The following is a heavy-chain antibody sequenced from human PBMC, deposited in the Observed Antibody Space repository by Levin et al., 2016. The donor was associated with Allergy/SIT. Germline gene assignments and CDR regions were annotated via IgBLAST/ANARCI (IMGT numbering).Heavy chain of an antibody. D-gene: IGHD3-10*01. CDR1: GDSISSGGYS. J-gene: IGHJ4*02. CDR2: FYHGGST. Sequence: SETLSLTCAVSGDSISSGGYSWGWIRQPPGKGLEWIGFFYHGGSTFYSPSLKSRATISMDRSKNHFSLNLSSVTAADTAVYYCARVTGRYYGSGSYYYFDSWGQGTLVTVSS. V-gene: IGHV4-30-2*01. CDR3: ARVTGRYYGSGSYYYFDS.